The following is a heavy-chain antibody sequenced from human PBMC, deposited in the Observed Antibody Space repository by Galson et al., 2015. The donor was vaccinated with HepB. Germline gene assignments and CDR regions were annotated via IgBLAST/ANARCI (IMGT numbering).Heavy chain of an antibody. CDR1: GYTFTSYG. J-gene: IGHJ6*03. D-gene: IGHD4-11*01. CDR3: ARAPGSNYYYYMDV. Sequence: SVKVSCKASGYTFTSYGISWVRQAPGQGLEWMGWISAYNGNTNYAQKLQGRVTMTTDTSTSTAYMELRSLRSDDTAVYYCARAPGSNYYYYMDVWGKGTTVTVSS. CDR2: ISAYNGNT. V-gene: IGHV1-18*01.